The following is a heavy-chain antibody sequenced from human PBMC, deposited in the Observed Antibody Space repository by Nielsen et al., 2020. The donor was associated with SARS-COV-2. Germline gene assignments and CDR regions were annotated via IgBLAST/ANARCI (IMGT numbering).Heavy chain of an antibody. V-gene: IGHV3-30*03. J-gene: IGHJ4*02. D-gene: IGHD3-22*01. Sequence: GGSLRLSCAASGFTFSDYVLNWVRQPPGKGLEWVAVISYDGSLDYFRDSVKGRFTISRDNSRNTLDLQMDGLRVEDTALYFCARGAYVYDTSGYAFDDWGQGTLVIVSS. CDR2: ISYDGSLD. CDR1: GFTFSDYV. CDR3: ARGAYVYDTSGYAFDD.